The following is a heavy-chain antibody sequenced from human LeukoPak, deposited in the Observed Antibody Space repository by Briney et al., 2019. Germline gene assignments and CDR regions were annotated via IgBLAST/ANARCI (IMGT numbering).Heavy chain of an antibody. V-gene: IGHV3-73*01. CDR2: IRTKTDNYAA. CDR1: GFTFSGSL. CDR3: AREVDAFDI. J-gene: IGHJ3*02. Sequence: GGSLKLSCAASGFTFSGSLIHWVRQASGKGLEWVGRIRTKTDNYAAVYAASVKGRFTISRDNAKNSLYLQMNSLRAEDTAVYYCAREVDAFDIWGQGTMVTVSS.